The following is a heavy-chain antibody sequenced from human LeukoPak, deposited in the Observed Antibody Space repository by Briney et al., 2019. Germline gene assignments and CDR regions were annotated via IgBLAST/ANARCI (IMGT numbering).Heavy chain of an antibody. D-gene: IGHD6-19*01. J-gene: IGHJ4*02. CDR2: INPNNGGT. Sequence: GGSLRLSCAASGYTFTGYYMHWVRQAPGQGLEWMGWINPNNGGTHYAQKFQGRVTMTRDTSISTAYMEVSRLRSDDTAVYYCAREGSGWYGNFDYWGQGTLVTVSS. V-gene: IGHV1-2*02. CDR1: GYTFTGYY. CDR3: AREGSGWYGNFDY.